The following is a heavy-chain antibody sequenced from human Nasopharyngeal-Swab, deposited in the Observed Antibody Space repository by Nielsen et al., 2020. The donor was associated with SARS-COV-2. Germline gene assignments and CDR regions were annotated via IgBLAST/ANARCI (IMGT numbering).Heavy chain of an antibody. J-gene: IGHJ4*02. Sequence: ETLSLTCAASGFTFSSHWMHWVRQAPGKGLVWVSRISEDGSITTYADSVKGRFTISRDNAKNTLFLQMHSLRADDTAIYYCASQLGHPDSWGQGTLVTVPS. V-gene: IGHV3-74*01. D-gene: IGHD2-2*01. CDR3: ASQLGHPDS. CDR1: GFTFSSHW. CDR2: ISEDGSIT.